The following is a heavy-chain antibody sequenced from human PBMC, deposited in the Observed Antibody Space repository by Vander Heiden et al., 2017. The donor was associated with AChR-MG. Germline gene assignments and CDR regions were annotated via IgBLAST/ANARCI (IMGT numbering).Heavy chain of an antibody. CDR1: GYSFTNYG. CDR2: INADNGNT. CDR3: ARHGPPAAGIPPLDAFDI. D-gene: IGHD6-13*01. Sequence: QVQLVQSGAGVKNPGASVKVSCKVSGYSFTNYGISWVRQAPGQGLEWMGWINADNGNTDYAQEVQGRVTMTTDTSTSTAYLELRSLRSDDTAVYYCARHGPPAAGIPPLDAFDIWGQGTMVTVSS. V-gene: IGHV1-18*01. J-gene: IGHJ3*02.